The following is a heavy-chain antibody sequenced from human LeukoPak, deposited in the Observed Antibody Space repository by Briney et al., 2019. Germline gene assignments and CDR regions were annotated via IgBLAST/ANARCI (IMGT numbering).Heavy chain of an antibody. CDR1: GFTFSSYA. V-gene: IGHV3-23*01. CDR3: AKDVKQLVLGWFDP. D-gene: IGHD6-6*01. Sequence: GGSLRLSCAASGFTFSSYAMSWVRQAPGKGLEWVSAISGSGGSTYYADSVKGRFTVSRDNSKNTLYLQMNSLRAEDTAVYYCAKDVKQLVLGWFDPWGQGTLVTVSS. J-gene: IGHJ5*02. CDR2: ISGSGGST.